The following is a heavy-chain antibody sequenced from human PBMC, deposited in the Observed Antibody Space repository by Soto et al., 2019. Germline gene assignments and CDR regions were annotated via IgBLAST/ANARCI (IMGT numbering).Heavy chain of an antibody. V-gene: IGHV1-18*04. CDR1: GYTFTSYG. Sequence: ASVKVSCKASGYTFTSYGISWVRQAPGQGLEWMGWISAYNGNTNYAQKLQGRVTMTTDTSTSTAYMELRSLRSDDTAVYYCARDGNYDFWSVHWSHLGYYVMEVWGPGTTVTV. CDR2: ISAYNGNT. D-gene: IGHD3-3*01. CDR3: ARDGNYDFWSVHWSHLGYYVMEV. J-gene: IGHJ6*02.